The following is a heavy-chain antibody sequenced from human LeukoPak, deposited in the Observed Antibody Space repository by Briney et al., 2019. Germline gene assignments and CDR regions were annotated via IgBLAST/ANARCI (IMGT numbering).Heavy chain of an antibody. CDR1: GGSISSGGYY. V-gene: IGHV4-61*08. Sequence: PSETLSLTCTVSGGSISSGGYYWSWIRQPPGKGLEWIGYIYYSGSTNYNPSLKSRVTISVDTSKNQFSLKLSSVTAADTAVYYCAREAGLGAVNNWFDPWGQGTLVTVSS. CDR2: IYYSGST. D-gene: IGHD6-19*01. J-gene: IGHJ5*02. CDR3: AREAGLGAVNNWFDP.